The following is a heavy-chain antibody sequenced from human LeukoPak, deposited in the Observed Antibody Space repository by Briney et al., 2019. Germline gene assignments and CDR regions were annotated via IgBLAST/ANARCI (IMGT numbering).Heavy chain of an antibody. CDR1: GFTFSSFW. CDR2: IKQDGSEK. J-gene: IGHJ4*02. D-gene: IGHD3-10*01. V-gene: IGHV3-7*05. Sequence: PGGSLRLSCATSGFTFSSFWLTWVRQAPGKGLEWVASIKQDGSEKQYGDFVEGRFTISRDNAKNSMSLQMNSLRAEDTAVYYCAKQEHELLSYYFDYWGQGTLVTVSS. CDR3: AKQEHELLSYYFDY.